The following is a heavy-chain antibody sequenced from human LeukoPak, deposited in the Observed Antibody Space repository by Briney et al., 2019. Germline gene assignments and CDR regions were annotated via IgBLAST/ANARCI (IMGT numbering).Heavy chain of an antibody. Sequence: GGSLRLSCAASGFTFSSYGMHWVRQAPGKGLEWVAVIWYGGSNKYYADSVKGRFTISRDNSRNTLFLQMNSLRAEDTAVYYCARDKEYVGFGVVIHYRVFDYWGQGTLVTVSS. CDR1: GFTFSSYG. J-gene: IGHJ4*02. CDR2: IWYGGSNK. V-gene: IGHV3-33*08. D-gene: IGHD3-3*01. CDR3: ARDKEYVGFGVVIHYRVFDY.